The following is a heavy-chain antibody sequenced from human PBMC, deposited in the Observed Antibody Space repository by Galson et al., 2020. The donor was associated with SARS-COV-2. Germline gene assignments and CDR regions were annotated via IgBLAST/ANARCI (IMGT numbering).Heavy chain of an antibody. Sequence: SETLSLTCTVSGGSISSGSYYWSWIRQPAGKGLEWIGRMYSSGSSVYNPSLKSRVTISADTSKNQFSLTLSAVTAADTAVYYCAGDFVDYYGSGSYAFDPWGQGTLVTVSA. CDR2: MYSSGSS. D-gene: IGHD3-10*01. J-gene: IGHJ5*02. CDR3: AGDFVDYYGSGSYAFDP. V-gene: IGHV4-61*02. CDR1: GGSISSGSYY.